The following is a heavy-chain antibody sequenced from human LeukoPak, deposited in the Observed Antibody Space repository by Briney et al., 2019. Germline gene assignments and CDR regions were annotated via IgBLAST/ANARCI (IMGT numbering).Heavy chain of an antibody. CDR3: ARAQWELPPDY. J-gene: IGHJ4*02. CDR1: GFTFSSYW. Sequence: GGSLRLSCAASGFTFSSYWMHWVRQAPGKGLVWVSRIKNEGSDTRYADSVKGRFTISRDNAKNTLYLLMNSLRAEDTAVYYCARAQWELPPDYWGQGTLVTVSS. V-gene: IGHV3-74*01. D-gene: IGHD1-26*01. CDR2: IKNEGSDT.